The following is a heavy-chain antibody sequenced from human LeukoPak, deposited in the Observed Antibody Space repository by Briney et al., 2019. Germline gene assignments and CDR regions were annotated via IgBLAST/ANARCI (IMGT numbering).Heavy chain of an antibody. V-gene: IGHV3-30*03. CDR2: ISYDGNNR. J-gene: IGHJ6*02. CDR3: ARVQTPEDHYYYYGMDV. CDR1: GFSFVKSG. Sequence: RRSLRLSCAASGFSFVKSGMHWVRQAPGKGLEWVALISYDGNNRHYADSVKGRFTISRDDSKSTMYLQIDSLRPEDTAVYYCARVQTPEDHYYYYGMDVWGQGTTVTVSS.